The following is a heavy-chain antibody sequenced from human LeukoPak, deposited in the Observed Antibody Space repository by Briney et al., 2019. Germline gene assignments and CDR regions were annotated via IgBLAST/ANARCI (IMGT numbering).Heavy chain of an antibody. CDR3: VKDLSGSYSFDY. J-gene: IGHJ4*02. Sequence: GGSLRLSCAASGFTFSSHSMNWVRQAPGKGLEYVSFISNNGRTIDYADSVRGRFTISRDNSKNTLYLQMSSLRVEDMAVYHCVKDLSGSYSFDYWGLGTLVTVSS. D-gene: IGHD1-26*01. V-gene: IGHV3-64D*06. CDR1: GFTFSSHS. CDR2: ISNNGRTI.